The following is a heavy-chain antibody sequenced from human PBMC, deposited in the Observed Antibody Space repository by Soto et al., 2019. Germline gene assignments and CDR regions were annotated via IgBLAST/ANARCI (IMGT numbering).Heavy chain of an antibody. CDR1: GFAFGSSW. J-gene: IGHJ3*02. D-gene: IGHD6-25*01. CDR2: IKGDGSAK. Sequence: EVQLVESGGGLVQPGGSLRLSCAASGFAFGSSWMTWVRQAPGKGLEWVANIKGDGSAKSDLDSVRGRFTVSRDNAENSLFLQINMLKAEDTALYYCARDVSPGSGGYYLDAFDIWGQGTMVTVSS. CDR3: ARDVSPGSGGYYLDAFDI. V-gene: IGHV3-7*05.